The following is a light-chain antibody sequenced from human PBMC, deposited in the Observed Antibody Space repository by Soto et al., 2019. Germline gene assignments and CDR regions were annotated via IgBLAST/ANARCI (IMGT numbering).Light chain of an antibody. CDR1: QSLLYRSNNKNY. J-gene: IGKJ3*01. CDR2: WAS. Sequence: DIAMTQSPDSLAVSLGERATINCKSSQSLLYRSNNKNYLAWYQQKPGQPPKLLIYWASTRESGVPDRFSGSGSGTDFTLTISSLQAEDVAVYYCQQYYASLQTFGPGTKVDIK. CDR3: QQYYASLQT. V-gene: IGKV4-1*01.